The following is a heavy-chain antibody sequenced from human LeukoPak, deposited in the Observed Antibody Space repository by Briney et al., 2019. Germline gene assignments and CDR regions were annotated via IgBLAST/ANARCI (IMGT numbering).Heavy chain of an antibody. J-gene: IGHJ1*01. D-gene: IGHD3-10*01. V-gene: IGHV1-46*01. Sequence: ASVKVSCKASGYTFTAYYIHWVRHAPGQGLEYMGVINPSSENTSYTQRFRGRVTMTRDTSTSIVYMELSSLRSEDTAVYYCARGYYGSGSYSEYFQYWGQGTLVTVSS. CDR3: ARGYYGSGSYSEYFQY. CDR1: GYTFTAYY. CDR2: INPSSENT.